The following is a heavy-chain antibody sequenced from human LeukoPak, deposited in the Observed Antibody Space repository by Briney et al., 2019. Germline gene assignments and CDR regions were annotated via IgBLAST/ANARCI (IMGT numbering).Heavy chain of an antibody. CDR2: INTDGSST. V-gene: IGHV3-74*01. D-gene: IGHD3-16*01. CDR1: GFTFSSYW. Sequence: GGSLRLSCAASGFTFSSYWMHWVRQAPGKGLVWVSRINTDGSSTSYADSVKGRFTISRDNAKNTLYLQLNSLRGEDTAVYYCTRGYATRGRDSSVGFGSWGRGTLVTVSS. CDR3: TRGYATRGRDSSVGFGS. J-gene: IGHJ5*01.